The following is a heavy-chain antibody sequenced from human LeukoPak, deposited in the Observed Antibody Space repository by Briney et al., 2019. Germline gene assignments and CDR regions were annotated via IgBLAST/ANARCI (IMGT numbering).Heavy chain of an antibody. Sequence: PGGSLRLSCAASGFTFSSYAMSWVRQAPGKGLEWVSAISGSGGSTYYADSVKGRFTISRDNSKNTLYLQMNSLRAEDTAVYYCANLLGYCSGGSCYSSVYWGQGTLVTVSS. V-gene: IGHV3-23*01. CDR1: GFTFSSYA. CDR3: ANLLGYCSGGSCYSSVY. D-gene: IGHD2-15*01. CDR2: ISGSGGST. J-gene: IGHJ4*02.